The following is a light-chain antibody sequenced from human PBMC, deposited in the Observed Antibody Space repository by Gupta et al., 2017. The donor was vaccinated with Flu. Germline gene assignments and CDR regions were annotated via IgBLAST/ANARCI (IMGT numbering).Light chain of an antibody. V-gene: IGKV3-20*01. CDR2: GAS. CDR3: QQYGSSPQT. Sequence: VSTPSSGTLSLSPGERATPSCRASQSVSSSYLAWYQQKPGQAPRLLIYGASSRATGIPDRFSGSGSGTDFTLTISRLEPEDFAVYYCQQYGSSPQTFGQGTKVEIK. J-gene: IGKJ1*01. CDR1: QSVSSSY.